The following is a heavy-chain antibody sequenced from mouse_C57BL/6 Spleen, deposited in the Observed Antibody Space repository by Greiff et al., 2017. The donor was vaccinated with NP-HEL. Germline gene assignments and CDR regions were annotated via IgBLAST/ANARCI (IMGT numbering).Heavy chain of an antibody. CDR3: ARWKGRGYAMDY. Sequence: QVQLQQPGAELVRPGSSVKLSCKASGYTFTSYWMHRVKQRPIQGLEWIGNIDPSDSETHYNQKFKDKATLTVDKSSSTAYMQLSSLTSEDSAVYYCARWKGRGYAMDYWGQGTSVTVSS. V-gene: IGHV1-52*01. J-gene: IGHJ4*01. D-gene: IGHD3-3*01. CDR1: GYTFTSYW. CDR2: IDPSDSET.